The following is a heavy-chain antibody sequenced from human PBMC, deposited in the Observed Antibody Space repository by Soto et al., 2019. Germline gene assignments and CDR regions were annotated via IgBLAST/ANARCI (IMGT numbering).Heavy chain of an antibody. V-gene: IGHV4-39*01. J-gene: IGHJ4*02. D-gene: IGHD6-19*01. Sequence: QLQLQESGPGLVEPSETLSLTCTVSGGSISGSDYYWAWIRQPPGKGLEWLGTIYYTGNTYYNPSLKSRVSLSVDTFKNQFSLNLNSVSAADTAVYFCADMRGQWPPRDWGQGILVTVSS. CDR1: GGSISGSDYY. CDR2: IYYTGNT. CDR3: ADMRGQWPPRD.